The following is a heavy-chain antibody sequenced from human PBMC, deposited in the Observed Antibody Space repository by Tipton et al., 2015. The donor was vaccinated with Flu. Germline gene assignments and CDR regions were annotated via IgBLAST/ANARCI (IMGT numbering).Heavy chain of an antibody. CDR1: GGSIGSFY. D-gene: IGHD2-2*01. CDR3: ARDPSLGMPEYFDY. Sequence: LRLSCTVSGGSIGSFYWNWIRQPPGKGLEWIGYIYNSEYTKYNPSLKSRVTISVDTSKKQFSLQLRFVTAADTAVYYCARDPSLGMPEYFDYWGQGTLVTVSS. J-gene: IGHJ4*02. CDR2: IYNSEYT. V-gene: IGHV4-59*12.